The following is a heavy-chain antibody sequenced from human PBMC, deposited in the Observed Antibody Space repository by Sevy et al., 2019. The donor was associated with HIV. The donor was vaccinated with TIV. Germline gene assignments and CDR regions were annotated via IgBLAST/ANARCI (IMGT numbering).Heavy chain of an antibody. Sequence: GGSLRLSCAASGFIFSSYGMHWVRQAPGKGLEWVALISYDGSDKYYADSVKGRFTISRDNFKNTLYLQLNSPTTEDTAVYYCARPRANYVDHYFFYAMDVWGQGTTVTVSS. CDR1: GFIFSSYG. CDR2: ISYDGSDK. J-gene: IGHJ6*02. CDR3: ARPRANYVDHYFFYAMDV. V-gene: IGHV3-30*03. D-gene: IGHD4-17*01.